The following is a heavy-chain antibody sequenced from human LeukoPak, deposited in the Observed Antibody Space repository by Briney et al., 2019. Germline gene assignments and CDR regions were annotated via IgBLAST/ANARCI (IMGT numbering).Heavy chain of an antibody. CDR2: INHSGST. Sequence: PSETLSLTCAVYGGSFSGYYWSWIRQPPGKGLEWIGEINHSGSTNYNPSLKSRVTISVDTSKNQFSLKLSSVTAADTAVYYCARAAASPRGYFDYRGQGTLVTVSS. J-gene: IGHJ4*02. D-gene: IGHD6-13*01. V-gene: IGHV4-34*01. CDR1: GGSFSGYY. CDR3: ARAAASPRGYFDY.